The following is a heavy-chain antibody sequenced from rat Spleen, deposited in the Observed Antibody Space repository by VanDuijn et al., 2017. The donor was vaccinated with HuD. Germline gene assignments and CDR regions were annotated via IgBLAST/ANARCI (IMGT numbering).Heavy chain of an antibody. V-gene: IGHV2-13*01. CDR3: TRSWGGYSRDYFDY. CDR1: GFSLSSYG. D-gene: IGHD1-11*01. Sequence: QVQLKESGPGLVQPSQTLSLTCTVSGFSLSSYGVIWVRQPPGKGLEWMGVIWGNGNTNYNSALKSRLSISRDTSKSQVYLKMSSLQTEDTAIYYCTRSWGGYSRDYFDYWGQGVMVTVSS. J-gene: IGHJ2*01. CDR2: IWGNGNT.